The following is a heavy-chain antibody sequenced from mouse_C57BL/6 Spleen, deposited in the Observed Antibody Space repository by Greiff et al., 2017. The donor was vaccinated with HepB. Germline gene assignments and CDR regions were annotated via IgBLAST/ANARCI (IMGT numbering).Heavy chain of an antibody. D-gene: IGHD2-4*01. CDR1: GFTFGSNG. V-gene: IGHV5-6*01. Sequence: EVQWVESGGDLVKPGGSLKLSCAASGFTFGSNGMSWVRQTPDKRLEWVATISSGGSYTYYPDSVKGRFTISRDNAKNTLYLQMSSLKSEDTAMYYCARLKYDYDWFAYWGQGTLVTVSA. J-gene: IGHJ3*01. CDR3: ARLKYDYDWFAY. CDR2: ISSGGSYT.